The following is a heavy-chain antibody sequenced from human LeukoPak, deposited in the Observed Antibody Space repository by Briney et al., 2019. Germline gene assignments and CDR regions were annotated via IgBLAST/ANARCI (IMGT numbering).Heavy chain of an antibody. D-gene: IGHD1-1*01. CDR3: ARVARSNWNEY. CDR2: ISWNSGNI. V-gene: IGHV3-9*01. Sequence: GGSLRLSCAATGFTFDDFAMHWVRQAPGKGLEWVSGISWNSGNIDYADSVKGRFTISRDNAKNSLYLQINSLRAEDTAVYYCARVARSNWNEYWGQGTLVTVSS. CDR1: GFTFDDFA. J-gene: IGHJ4*02.